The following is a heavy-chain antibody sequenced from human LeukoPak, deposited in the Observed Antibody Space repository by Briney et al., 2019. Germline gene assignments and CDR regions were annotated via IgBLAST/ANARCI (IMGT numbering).Heavy chain of an antibody. CDR3: ARTDTAMVFGKKDYFDY. CDR2: ISYDGSNK. J-gene: IGHJ4*02. Sequence: QPGGSLRLSCAASGFTFSSYAMHWVRQAPGKGLEWVAVISYDGSNKYYADSVKGRFTIPRDNSKNTLYLQMNSLRAEDTAVYYCARTDTAMVFGKKDYFDYWGQGTLVTVSS. D-gene: IGHD5-18*01. CDR1: GFTFSSYA. V-gene: IGHV3-30-3*01.